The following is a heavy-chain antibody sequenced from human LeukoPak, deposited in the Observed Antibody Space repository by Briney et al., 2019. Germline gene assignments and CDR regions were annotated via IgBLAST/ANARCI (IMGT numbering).Heavy chain of an antibody. D-gene: IGHD2-2*01. J-gene: IGHJ4*02. V-gene: IGHV3-7*01. CDR1: GFTFSDYW. Sequence: GGSLRLSCTASGFTFSDYWMTWVRQAPGKGLEWVAIIKQDGSAKYYVDSVKGRFTISRDNAKNSLYLQMGSLRVEDTATYYCARWRGSTSERSDYWGQGTLVTVSS. CDR3: ARWRGSTSERSDY. CDR2: IKQDGSAK.